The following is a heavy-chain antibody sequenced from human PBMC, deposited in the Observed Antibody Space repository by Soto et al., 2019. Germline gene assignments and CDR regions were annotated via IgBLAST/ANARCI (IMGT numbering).Heavy chain of an antibody. CDR1: GFSFDYFG. J-gene: IGHJ4*02. D-gene: IGHD1-1*01. Sequence: EVQLVESGGGLVKSGGSLTLSCEASGFSFDYFGMTWVRQAPGKGLEWVSFISSSASYIYYADSVKGRFTVSRDNAKKAVNLQMNSLRAEDTAVYYCARSRSHWMASDSWGQGTLVTVSA. CDR2: ISSSASYI. V-gene: IGHV3-21*01. CDR3: ARSRSHWMASDS.